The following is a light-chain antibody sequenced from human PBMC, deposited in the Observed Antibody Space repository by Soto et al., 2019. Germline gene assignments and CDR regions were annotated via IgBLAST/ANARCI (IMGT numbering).Light chain of an antibody. CDR2: DVS. V-gene: IGLV2-14*01. CDR3: FSYAGTSTLNYV. CDR1: SSDVGAYDY. J-gene: IGLJ1*01. Sequence: QSALTQPASVSASPGQSITLSCTGTSSDVGAYDYVSWYQQPPGRAPRLIIFDVSNRPSGVSNRFSGSKSGNTASLTISGLQAEDESDYYCFSYAGTSTLNYVFGTGTKVTVL.